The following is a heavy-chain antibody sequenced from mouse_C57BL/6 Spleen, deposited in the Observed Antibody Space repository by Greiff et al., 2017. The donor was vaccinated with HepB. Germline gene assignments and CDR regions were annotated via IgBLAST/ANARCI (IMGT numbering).Heavy chain of an antibody. J-gene: IGHJ4*01. Sequence: DVHLVESGGGLVKPGGSLKLSCAASGFTFSDYGMHWVRQAPEKGLEWVAYISSGSSTIYYADTVKGRFTISRDNAKNTLFLQMTSLRSEDTAMYYCARNYYYGSSPYAMDYWGQGTSVTVSS. V-gene: IGHV5-17*01. CDR2: ISSGSSTI. CDR3: ARNYYYGSSPYAMDY. D-gene: IGHD1-1*01. CDR1: GFTFSDYG.